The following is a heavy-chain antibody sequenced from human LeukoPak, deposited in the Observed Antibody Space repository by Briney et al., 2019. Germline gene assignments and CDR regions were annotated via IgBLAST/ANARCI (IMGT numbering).Heavy chain of an antibody. Sequence: GGSLRLSCAASGFTFSSYAMSWVRQAPGKGLEWASSISSSSSYIYYADSVKGRFTISRDNAKNSLYLQMNSLRAEDTAVYYCARVCSSCHGNYWGQGTLVTVSS. D-gene: IGHD6-13*01. CDR3: ARVCSSCHGNY. V-gene: IGHV3-21*01. CDR1: GFTFSSYA. J-gene: IGHJ4*02. CDR2: ISSSSSYI.